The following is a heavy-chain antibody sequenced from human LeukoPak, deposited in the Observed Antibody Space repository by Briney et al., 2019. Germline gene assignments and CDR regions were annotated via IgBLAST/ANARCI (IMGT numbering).Heavy chain of an antibody. CDR3: ASEPQEAAYDILTA. D-gene: IGHD3-9*01. CDR2: INHSGST. Sequence: SETLSLTCAVYGGSFSGYYWSWIRQPPGKGLDLIVEINHSGSTNYNPSLKSRVTISVDTSKNQFSLKLSSVTAADTAVYYCASEPQEAAYDILTAWGQGTLVTVSS. V-gene: IGHV4-34*01. J-gene: IGHJ5*02. CDR1: GGSFSGYY.